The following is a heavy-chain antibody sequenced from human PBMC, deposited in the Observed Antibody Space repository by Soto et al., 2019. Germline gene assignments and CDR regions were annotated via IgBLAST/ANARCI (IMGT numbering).Heavy chain of an antibody. Sequence: QVQLAESGGGFVKPGGSLRVSCAASGFTFSDYYMHWIRQAPGKGLEWISYISSRGTTTYYADSVKGRFTISRDNAKNSLYLQMNSLRAEDPAVSYCARDSGITFDYWGQGTLVTLSS. D-gene: IGHD3-16*01. J-gene: IGHJ4*02. CDR2: ISSRGTTT. CDR3: ARDSGITFDY. V-gene: IGHV3-11*01. CDR1: GFTFSDYY.